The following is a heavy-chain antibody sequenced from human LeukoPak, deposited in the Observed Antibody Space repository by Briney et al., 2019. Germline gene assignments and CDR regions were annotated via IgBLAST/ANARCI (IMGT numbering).Heavy chain of an antibody. J-gene: IGHJ4*02. CDR2: ISSSSSYI. CDR1: GFTFSSYS. CDR3: ARDRGYSGSYSTFDY. Sequence: GSLRLSCAASGFTFSSYSMNWVRQAPGKGLEWVSSISSSSSYIYYADSVKGRFTISRDNAKNSLYLQMNSLRAEDTAVYYCARDRGYSGSYSTFDYWGQGTLVTVSS. V-gene: IGHV3-21*01. D-gene: IGHD1-26*01.